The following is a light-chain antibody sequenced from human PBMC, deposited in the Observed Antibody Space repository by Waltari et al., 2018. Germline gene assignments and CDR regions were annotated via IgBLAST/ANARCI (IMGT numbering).Light chain of an antibody. CDR3: AAWDDSLDAYV. CDR1: TSNIGSHS. Sequence: QPVLTQPPSTSGTPGQRVTISCSGSTSNIGSHSVTWYPQLPGTAPKLLIYTYNRPPSGVPDRFSGSRSGTSATLAISGLRSEDEAEYYCAAWDDSLDAYVFGTGTKVTVL. CDR2: TYN. V-gene: IGLV1-44*01. J-gene: IGLJ1*01.